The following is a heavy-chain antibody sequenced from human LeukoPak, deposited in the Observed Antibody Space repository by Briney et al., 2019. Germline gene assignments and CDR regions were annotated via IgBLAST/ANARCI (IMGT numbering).Heavy chain of an antibody. CDR2: ISYDGSNK. CDR1: GFTFSSYA. J-gene: IGHJ4*02. D-gene: IGHD3-10*01. Sequence: PGGSLRLSCAASGFTFSSYAMHWVRQAPGKGLEWVAVISYDGSNKYYADSVKGRFTISRDNSKNTLYLQMNSLRAEDTAVYYCARESGIAGGFGELLYDYWGQGTLVTVSS. V-gene: IGHV3-30-3*01. CDR3: ARESGIAGGFGELLYDY.